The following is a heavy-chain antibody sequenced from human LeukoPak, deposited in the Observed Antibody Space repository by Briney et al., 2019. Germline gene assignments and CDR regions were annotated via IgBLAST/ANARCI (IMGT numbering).Heavy chain of an antibody. V-gene: IGHV3-21*01. CDR1: GFTFSSYI. CDR2: ISSSSTYR. D-gene: IGHD4-23*01. Sequence: GGSLRLSCAASGFTFSSYIMNWVRQAPGKGLEWVSSISSSSTYRYYADSVKGRFTISRDNAKNSLYLQMNSLRAEDTAVYYCARGRDQVDHGGNTLDYWGQGTLVTVSS. J-gene: IGHJ4*02. CDR3: ARGRDQVDHGGNTLDY.